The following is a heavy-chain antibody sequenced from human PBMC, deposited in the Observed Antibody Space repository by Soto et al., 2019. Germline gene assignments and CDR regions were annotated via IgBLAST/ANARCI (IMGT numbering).Heavy chain of an antibody. J-gene: IGHJ4*02. D-gene: IGHD1-26*01. Sequence: QITLKESGPTLVKPTQTLTLTCTFSGFSLSTNGVGVGWIRQPPGKALEWLALIYWDDDKHYSPALKNRLTVTKDSSKKQVVLTMTNMDPGDTATYFGAHSETWVDYFDYWGQGALVTVSS. V-gene: IGHV2-5*02. CDR2: IYWDDDK. CDR3: AHSETWVDYFDY. CDR1: GFSLSTNGVG.